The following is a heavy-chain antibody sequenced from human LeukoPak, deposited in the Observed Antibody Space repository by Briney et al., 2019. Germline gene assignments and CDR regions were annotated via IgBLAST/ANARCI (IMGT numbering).Heavy chain of an antibody. Sequence: SQTLSLTCTVAGGSISRGGYYWSWIRQHPGKGLEWIGYIYYSGSTYYNPSLKSRVTISVDTSKNQFSLKLSSVTAADTAVYYCASVERYFDWLYGAFDIWGQGTMVTVSS. CDR3: ASVERYFDWLYGAFDI. V-gene: IGHV4-31*03. D-gene: IGHD3-9*01. J-gene: IGHJ3*02. CDR1: GGSISRGGYY. CDR2: IYYSGST.